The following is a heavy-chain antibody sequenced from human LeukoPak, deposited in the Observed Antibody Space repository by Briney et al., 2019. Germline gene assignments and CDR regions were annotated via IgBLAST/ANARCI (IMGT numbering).Heavy chain of an antibody. D-gene: IGHD2-8*01. Sequence: GGSLRLSCAASGFRVGSYYTSWIRQAPGKGLEWVAVVGNSDNHKDHADSVKGRFTISRDDAKNSVYLQMNSLRVEDTAIYYCAREQWYRFDNWGQGPLVTVSS. CDR1: GFRVGSYY. CDR3: AREQWYRFDN. CDR2: VGNSDNHK. J-gene: IGHJ4*02. V-gene: IGHV3-11*01.